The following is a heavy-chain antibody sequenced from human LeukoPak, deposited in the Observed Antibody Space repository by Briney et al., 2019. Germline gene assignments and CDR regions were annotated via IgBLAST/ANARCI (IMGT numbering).Heavy chain of an antibody. Sequence: PGGSLRLSCAASGFTFSSYGMHWVRQAPGKGLEWVAVISYDGSNKYYADSVKGRFTISRDNSKNTLYLQMNSLRAEDTAVYYCAKVKYSSSWYSPYYYCYYMDVWGKGTTVTVSS. CDR3: AKVKYSSSWYSPYYYCYYMDV. CDR2: ISYDGSNK. V-gene: IGHV3-30*18. J-gene: IGHJ6*03. CDR1: GFTFSSYG. D-gene: IGHD6-13*01.